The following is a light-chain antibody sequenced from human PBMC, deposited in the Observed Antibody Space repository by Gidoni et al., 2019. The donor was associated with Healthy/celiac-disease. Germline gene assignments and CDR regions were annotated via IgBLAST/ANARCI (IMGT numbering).Light chain of an antibody. Sequence: DIQMTQSPSSLSASVGDRVTITCQASQDSSNYLNWYQQKPGKATKLLIYDASNLETGVPSRFSGSGSGTDFTFTISSLQPEDIATYYCQQYDNLPFTFXPXTKVDIK. J-gene: IGKJ3*01. CDR2: DAS. CDR3: QQYDNLPFT. CDR1: QDSSNY. V-gene: IGKV1-33*01.